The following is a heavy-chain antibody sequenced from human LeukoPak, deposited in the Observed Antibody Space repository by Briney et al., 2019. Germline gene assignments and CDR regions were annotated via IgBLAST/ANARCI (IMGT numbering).Heavy chain of an antibody. D-gene: IGHD3-10*01. CDR2: IESTSTGI. CDR1: GFTFTNYG. V-gene: IGHV3-48*01. CDR3: ARGAYLAYYFDY. J-gene: IGHJ4*02. Sequence: GGSLRLSCAASGFTFTNYGMNWVRQAPGKGLEWIANIESTSTGINYADSVKGRFTISRDNAKETLYLQMGSLRAEDTAVYYCARGAYLAYYFDYWGQGSLVSVSS.